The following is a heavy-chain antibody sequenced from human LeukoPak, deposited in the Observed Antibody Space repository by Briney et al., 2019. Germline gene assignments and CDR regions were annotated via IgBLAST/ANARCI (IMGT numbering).Heavy chain of an antibody. V-gene: IGHV3-7*01. J-gene: IGHJ4*02. Sequence: PGGTLSLSCAASGFTFSSYWMSWVRQAPGKGLEWVANIKHDGSEKYYVDPVKGRFTISRDNAKTSLYLQMNSLRAEAAAVYYCAREMEDIVATFDYGGQGTLVSVPS. CDR3: AREMEDIVATFDY. CDR1: GFTFSSYW. D-gene: IGHD5-12*01. CDR2: IKHDGSEK.